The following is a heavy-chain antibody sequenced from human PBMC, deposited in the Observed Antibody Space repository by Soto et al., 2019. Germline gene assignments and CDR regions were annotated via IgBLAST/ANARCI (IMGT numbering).Heavy chain of an antibody. J-gene: IGHJ4*02. V-gene: IGHV4-31*03. D-gene: IGHD4-17*01. Sequence: QVQLQESGPGRVKPSQTLSLTCTVSGGSISSGSYCWSWIRQHPGKGLEWIGYIYYSGCTYYNPSLKSRVTIPVDTSKNQFSLNLSSVTAADTAVYYCALAVTTVTTYDYWGQGTLVTVSS. CDR1: GGSISSGSYC. CDR3: ALAVTTVTTYDY. CDR2: IYYSGCT.